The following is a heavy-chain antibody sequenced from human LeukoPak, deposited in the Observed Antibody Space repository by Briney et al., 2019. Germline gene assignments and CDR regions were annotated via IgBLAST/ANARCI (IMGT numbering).Heavy chain of an antibody. CDR2: INHSENT. CDR1: GGSFSDYY. J-gene: IGHJ4*02. D-gene: IGHD4-11*01. Sequence: SETLSLTCAVYGGSFSDYYWSWIRQPPGKGLEWIGDINHSENTNYNPSLKSRATTSVDTSKSQFSLKLNSVTAADTAVYYCARGGIHSNYFDYWGQGTLVTVSS. CDR3: ARGGIHSNYFDY. V-gene: IGHV4-34*01.